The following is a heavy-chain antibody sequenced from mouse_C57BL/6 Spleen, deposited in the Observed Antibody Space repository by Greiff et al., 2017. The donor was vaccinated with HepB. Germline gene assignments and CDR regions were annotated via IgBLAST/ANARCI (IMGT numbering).Heavy chain of an antibody. Sequence: QVQLQQSGAELVRPGASVTLSCKASGYTFTDYEMHWVKQTPVHGLEWIGAIDPETGGTAYNQKFKGKAILTADKSSSTAYMELRSLTSEDSAVYYCTRRDSGYGYYLDYWGQGTTLTVSS. CDR2: IDPETGGT. D-gene: IGHD3-2*02. CDR1: GYTFTDYE. V-gene: IGHV1-15*01. CDR3: TRRDSGYGYYLDY. J-gene: IGHJ2*01.